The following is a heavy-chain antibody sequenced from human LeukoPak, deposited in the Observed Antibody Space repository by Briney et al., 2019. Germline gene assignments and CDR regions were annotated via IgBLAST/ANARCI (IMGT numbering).Heavy chain of an antibody. Sequence: GGSLRLSCAASGFTFSSYWMSWVRQAPGKGLEWVANIKQDGSEKYYVDSVKGRFTISRDNSKNTLYLQMNSLRAEDTAVYYCARGAYDFWSGYSTTTPFDYWGQGTLVTVSS. V-gene: IGHV3-7*01. J-gene: IGHJ4*02. CDR1: GFTFSSYW. D-gene: IGHD3-3*01. CDR3: ARGAYDFWSGYSTTTPFDY. CDR2: IKQDGSEK.